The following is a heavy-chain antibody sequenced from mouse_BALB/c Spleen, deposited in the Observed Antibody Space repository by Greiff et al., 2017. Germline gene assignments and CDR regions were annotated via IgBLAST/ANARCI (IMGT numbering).Heavy chain of an antibody. Sequence: LQQSGAELVKPGASVKMSCKASGYTFTSYNMHWVKQTPGQGLEWIGAIYPGNGDTSYNQKFKGKATLTADKSSSTAYMQLSSLTSEDSAVYYCARSRDYDGGDWFAYWGQGTLVTVSA. CDR1: GYTFTSYN. V-gene: IGHV1-12*01. D-gene: IGHD2-4*01. CDR2: IYPGNGDT. J-gene: IGHJ3*01. CDR3: ARSRDYDGGDWFAY.